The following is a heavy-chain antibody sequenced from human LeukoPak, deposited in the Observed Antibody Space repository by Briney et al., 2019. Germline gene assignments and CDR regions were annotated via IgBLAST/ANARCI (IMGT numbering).Heavy chain of an antibody. J-gene: IGHJ4*02. CDR2: ISYDGSNK. CDR3: ARGRTRGYCSGGSCYRDADY. V-gene: IGHV3-30-3*01. D-gene: IGHD2-15*01. Sequence: PGGSLRLSCAASGFTFSSYAMHWVRQAPGKGLEWVAVISYDGSNKYYADSVKGRFTISRDNSKNTLYLQMNSLRAEDTAVYYCARGRTRGYCSGGSCYRDADYWGQGTLVTVSS. CDR1: GFTFSSYA.